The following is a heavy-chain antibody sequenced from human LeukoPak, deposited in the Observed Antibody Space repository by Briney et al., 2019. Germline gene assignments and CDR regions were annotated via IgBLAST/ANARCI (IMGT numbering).Heavy chain of an antibody. Sequence: SETLSLTCAVYGGSFSGYYWSWIRQPPGKGLEWIGEINHSGSTNYNPSLKSRVTISVDTPKNQFSLKLSSVTAADTAVYYCARDRSVFWSGYEETVDYWGQGTLVTVSS. CDR3: ARDRSVFWSGYEETVDY. V-gene: IGHV4-34*01. J-gene: IGHJ4*02. CDR1: GGSFSGYY. CDR2: INHSGST. D-gene: IGHD3-3*01.